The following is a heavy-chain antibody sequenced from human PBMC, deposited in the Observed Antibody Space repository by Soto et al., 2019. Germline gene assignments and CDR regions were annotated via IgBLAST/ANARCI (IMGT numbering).Heavy chain of an antibody. CDR3: AKTTEAVAGTVYGY. J-gene: IGHJ4*02. Sequence: GGSVRLSCAASGFTFSNYAMGWVRQAPGKGLEWVSAIGGGGGSTYYADSVKGRFTISRDNSKSTLYLQMNSLRAEDTAVYYCAKTTEAVAGTVYGYWGQGALVTVSS. CDR1: GFTFSNYA. CDR2: IGGGGGST. D-gene: IGHD6-19*01. V-gene: IGHV3-23*01.